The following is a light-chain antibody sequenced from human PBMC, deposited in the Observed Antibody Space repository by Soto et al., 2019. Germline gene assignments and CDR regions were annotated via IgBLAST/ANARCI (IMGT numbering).Light chain of an antibody. V-gene: IGKV1-33*01. Sequence: DIQMTQYPSSLSASVGDRVTITCQASHDIRKYLNWYQQKPGKAPKLLIYDASNMETGVPSRFTGSGSGTDFTFTISSLQPEDIATYYCQQYENFPITFGQGTRLEI. CDR1: HDIRKY. J-gene: IGKJ5*01. CDR3: QQYENFPIT. CDR2: DAS.